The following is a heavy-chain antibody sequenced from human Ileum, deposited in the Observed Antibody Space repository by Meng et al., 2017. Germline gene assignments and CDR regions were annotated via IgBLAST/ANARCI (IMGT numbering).Heavy chain of an antibody. CDR2: INPDGSDP. J-gene: IGHJ1*01. CDR3: TNDRLNH. CDR1: GFTFTDHW. D-gene: IGHD1-1*01. V-gene: IGHV3-74*01. Sequence: VRRVGSGGALAPLGGSLGLSCAASGFTFTDHWMHWVRQGPGKGLVWVSRINPDGSDPTYADSVKGRFTISRDNAKNSVYLQMNSLRAEDTALYYCTNDRLNHWGQGALVTVSS.